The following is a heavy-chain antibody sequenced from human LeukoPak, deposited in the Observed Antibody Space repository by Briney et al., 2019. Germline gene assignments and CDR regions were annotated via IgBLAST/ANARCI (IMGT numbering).Heavy chain of an antibody. D-gene: IGHD6-13*01. CDR2: IKQDGSEK. Sequence: PGESLRLSCVSSGFTFSTSGMSWVRQAPGKGLEWVANIKQDGSEKYYVDSVKGRFTISRDNAKNSLYLQMNSLRAEDTAVYYCARAAAGTRNYYGMDVWGQGTTVTVSS. V-gene: IGHV3-7*01. CDR3: ARAAAGTRNYYGMDV. J-gene: IGHJ6*02. CDR1: GFTFSTSG.